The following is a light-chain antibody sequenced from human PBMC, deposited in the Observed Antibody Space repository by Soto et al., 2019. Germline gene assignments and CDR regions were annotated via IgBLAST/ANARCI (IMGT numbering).Light chain of an antibody. CDR3: SAYTSSSIDYV. V-gene: IGLV2-14*01. CDR2: EVS. CDR1: SSDVGGYNY. J-gene: IGLJ1*01. Sequence: QSAMTQPASVSGSPGQSITISCTGTSSDVGGYNYVSWYQQHPGKAPKHMIYEVSNRPSGVSNRFSGAKSGNTASLTISGLQAEDEADYYCSAYTSSSIDYVFGTGTKLTVL.